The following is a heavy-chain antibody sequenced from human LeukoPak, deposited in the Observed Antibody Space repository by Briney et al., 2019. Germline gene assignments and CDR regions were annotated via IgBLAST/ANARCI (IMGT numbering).Heavy chain of an antibody. CDR2: ISHDGSNK. V-gene: IGHV3-30-3*01. Sequence: GGSLRLSCAASGFMFNTYAMHWVRRAPGKGLEWVAVISHDGSNKYYADSVKGRFTISRDNSKNTLYLQMNSLRAEDTAVYYCAKDQSFTPSSLFDNWGQGTLVTVSS. J-gene: IGHJ4*02. CDR1: GFMFNTYA. CDR3: AKDQSFTPSSLFDN.